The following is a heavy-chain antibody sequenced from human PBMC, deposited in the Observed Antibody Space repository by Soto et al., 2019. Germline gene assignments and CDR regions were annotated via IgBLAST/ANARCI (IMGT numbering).Heavy chain of an antibody. Sequence: QVQLVQSGAEVKKPGSSVKVSCKASGGTFSSYAISWVRQAPGQGLEWMGGIIPIFGTANYAQKFQGRVTITADESTSTDYMELSSLRSEDTAVYYCARDPAIAAAGTLYYYGMDVWGQGTTVTVSS. J-gene: IGHJ6*02. CDR2: IIPIFGTA. CDR3: ARDPAIAAAGTLYYYGMDV. V-gene: IGHV1-69*01. D-gene: IGHD6-13*01. CDR1: GGTFSSYA.